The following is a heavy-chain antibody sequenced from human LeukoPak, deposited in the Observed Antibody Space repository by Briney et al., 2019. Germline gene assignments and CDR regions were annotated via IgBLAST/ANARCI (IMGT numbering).Heavy chain of an antibody. D-gene: IGHD7-27*01. Sequence: PGGSLRLSCAASGFTFSDYYMSWIRQASGKGLEWIGEINHSGSSKYIPSLKSRVTISVDTSKNQFSLKVRSVTAADTAVYYCARSHWGPFGSRIANWFDPWGQGTLVTVSS. V-gene: IGHV4-34*01. CDR3: ARSHWGPFGSRIANWFDP. CDR1: GFTFSDYY. CDR2: INHSGSS. J-gene: IGHJ5*02.